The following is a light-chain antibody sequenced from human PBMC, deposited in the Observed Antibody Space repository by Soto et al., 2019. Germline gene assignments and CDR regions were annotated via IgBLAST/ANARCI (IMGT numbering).Light chain of an antibody. CDR2: NNN. CDR3: ATWDYTQRSWV. V-gene: IGLV1-44*01. CDR1: NSNIGTNA. Sequence: QSVLTQPPSASGTPGQRVTISCSGSNSNIGTNAVNWYQQIPGTAPKLLIYNNNQRPSGVPDRFSGSKSGTSASLTISGLHSDDEADYPCATWDYTQRSWVFCGGTNLTVL. J-gene: IGLJ3*02.